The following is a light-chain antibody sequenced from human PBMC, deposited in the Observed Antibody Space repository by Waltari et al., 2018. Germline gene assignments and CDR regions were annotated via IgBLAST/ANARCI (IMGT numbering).Light chain of an antibody. CDR2: DAS. Sequence: EIVLTQSPATLSLSPGERATLSCRASQSVSSYLAWYQQTPGQAPRLLIYDASNRATGIPARFSGSGSGTDFTLTINSLEPEDCAVYYCQQRSNRPPWTFGQGTRVEIK. CDR1: QSVSSY. V-gene: IGKV3-11*01. CDR3: QQRSNRPPWT. J-gene: IGKJ1*01.